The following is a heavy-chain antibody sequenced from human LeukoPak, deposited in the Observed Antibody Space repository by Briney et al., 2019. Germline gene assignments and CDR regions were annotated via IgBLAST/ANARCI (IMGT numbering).Heavy chain of an antibody. CDR1: GGSIRGYY. D-gene: IGHD5/OR15-5a*01. J-gene: IGHJ4*02. Sequence: SETLSLTCNVSGGSIRGYYWSWIRQSPEKGLEWIGYIYSSGSTNYNPSLKSRVTMSVDTSKDQLSLKLSSVTAADTAVYYCARVRIAGLLRLGKKGFDYWGQGTLVTVSS. CDR2: IYSSGST. CDR3: ARVRIAGLLRLGKKGFDY. V-gene: IGHV4-59*12.